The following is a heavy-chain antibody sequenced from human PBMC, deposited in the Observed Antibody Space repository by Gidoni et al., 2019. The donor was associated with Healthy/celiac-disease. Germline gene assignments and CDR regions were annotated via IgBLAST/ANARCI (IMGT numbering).Heavy chain of an antibody. CDR2: INHSGST. V-gene: IGHV4-34*01. CDR3: VGEPSHYYYYMDV. J-gene: IGHJ6*03. CDR1: GGSFSGYY. D-gene: IGHD2-21*01. Sequence: QVQLQQWGAGLLKPSETLSLTCAVYGGSFSGYYWSWTRQPPGKGLEWIGEINHSGSTNYNPSLKSRVTISVDTSKNQFSLKLSSVTAADTAVYYCVGEPSHYYYYMDVWGKGTTVTVSS.